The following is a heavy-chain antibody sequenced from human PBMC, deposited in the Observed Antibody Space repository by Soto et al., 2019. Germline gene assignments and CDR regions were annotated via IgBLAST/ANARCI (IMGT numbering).Heavy chain of an antibody. V-gene: IGHV4-31*03. CDR2: IYYSGST. CDR1: GGSISSGGYY. Sequence: QVQLQESGPGLVKPSQTLSLTCTVSGGSISSGGYYWSWIRQHPGKGLEWIGYIYYSGSTYYNPSLKIRFTISVDTSKNQFSLKLSSVTAADTAVYYCSSDSYGPLGLDYWGQGTLVTVSS. J-gene: IGHJ4*02. CDR3: SSDSYGPLGLDY. D-gene: IGHD5-18*01.